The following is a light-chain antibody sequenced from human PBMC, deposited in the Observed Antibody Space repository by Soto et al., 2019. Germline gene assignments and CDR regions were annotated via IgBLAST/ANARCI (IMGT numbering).Light chain of an antibody. Sequence: QSVLTQPPSASGTPGQRVTFSCSGSSSNIGGNTVSWFQHLPRTAPKLLIFSNSQRPSGVPDRFSGAKSGTSASLAISGLQSEDEADYYCNSFRVNRLYVFGTGTKVTVL. CDR2: SNS. CDR3: NSFRVNRLYV. V-gene: IGLV1-44*01. CDR1: SSNIGGNT. J-gene: IGLJ1*01.